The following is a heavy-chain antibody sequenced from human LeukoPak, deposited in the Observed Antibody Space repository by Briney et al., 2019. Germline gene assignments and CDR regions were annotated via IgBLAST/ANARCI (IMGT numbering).Heavy chain of an antibody. D-gene: IGHD2-2*01. CDR1: GVTFRSHA. Sequence: PPGGSLRLSCVASGVTFRSHAMTWVRQAPGKGLEWVSGITGSGDATYHAESVKGRFTISRDNSKNTLYLQMNSLRAEDTAIYYCATRPALETYIAVFDYWGQGTLVTVSS. J-gene: IGHJ4*02. V-gene: IGHV3-23*01. CDR3: ATRPALETYIAVFDY. CDR2: ITGSGDAT.